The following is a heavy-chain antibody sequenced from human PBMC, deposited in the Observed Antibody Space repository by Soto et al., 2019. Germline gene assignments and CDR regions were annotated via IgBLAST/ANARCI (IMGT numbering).Heavy chain of an antibody. CDR1: GFTFSSEG. D-gene: IGHD4-4*01. CDR2: ISYDGRNK. J-gene: IGHJ4*02. Sequence: GGSLRLSCAASGFTFSSEGMHWVRQAPGKGLEWVAAISYDGRNKYYADSEKGRFTISRDNSKNTLYMQMNSLRAEDTAVYYCAKDLEFEGDYSINGYFDDWGQGTLVTVSS. CDR3: AKDLEFEGDYSINGYFDD. V-gene: IGHV3-30*18.